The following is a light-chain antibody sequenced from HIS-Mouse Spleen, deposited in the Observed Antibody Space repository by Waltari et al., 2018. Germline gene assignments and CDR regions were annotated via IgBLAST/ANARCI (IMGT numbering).Light chain of an antibody. J-gene: IGLJ1*01. CDR2: EVS. V-gene: IGLV2-14*01. Sequence: QSALTQPASVSGSPGQSITIPCTGTSSEVGGYHSVSWYQQPPGKAPKLMIYEVSNRPSGVSNRFAGSKSGNTASLTISGLQAEDEADYYCSSYTSSSTVFGTGTKVTVL. CDR1: SSEVGGYHS. CDR3: SSYTSSSTV.